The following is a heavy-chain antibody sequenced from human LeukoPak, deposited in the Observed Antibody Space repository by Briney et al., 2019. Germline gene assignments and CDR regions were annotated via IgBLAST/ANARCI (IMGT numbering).Heavy chain of an antibody. J-gene: IGHJ6*02. V-gene: IGHV3-7*01. D-gene: IGHD7-27*01. Sequence: PGGSLRLSRVASGFMFSDSWMSWVRQAPGKGLEWVADIDKDGSEKEYVDALKGRFTISRDNPKNSLYLKMDSLRADDTAVYYCATYTNWVAGDVWGQGTTVSVSS. CDR2: IDKDGSEK. CDR1: GFMFSDSW. CDR3: ATYTNWVAGDV.